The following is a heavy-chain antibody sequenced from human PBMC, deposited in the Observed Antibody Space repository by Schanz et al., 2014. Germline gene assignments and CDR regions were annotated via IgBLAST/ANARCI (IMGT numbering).Heavy chain of an antibody. CDR1: GFSFDKYG. CDR2: IWYDGSKT. J-gene: IGHJ4*02. D-gene: IGHD6-19*01. V-gene: IGHV3-33*06. CDR3: AKDLPAVAVAPLMTGLYDS. Sequence: QVQLVESGGGVVQPGRSLRLSCAASGFSFDKYGMHWVRQAPGKGLEWVGVIWYDGSKTYYAESVRGRFTISRENSKNPLHLQMNSLRAEDTAVYHCAKDLPAVAVAPLMTGLYDSWGQGTLVTVSS.